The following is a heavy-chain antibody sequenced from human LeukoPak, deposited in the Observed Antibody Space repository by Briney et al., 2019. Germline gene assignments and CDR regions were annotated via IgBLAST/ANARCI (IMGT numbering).Heavy chain of an antibody. CDR3: ARAQYSGYDWTYYFDY. CDR1: GFTFSSYS. D-gene: IGHD5-12*01. Sequence: GGSLRLSCAASGFTFSSYSMNWVRQAPGKGLEWVSVIYSGGSTYYADSVKGRFTISRDNSKNTLYLQMNSLRAEDTAVYYCARAQYSGYDWTYYFDYWGQGTLVTVSS. J-gene: IGHJ4*02. CDR2: IYSGGST. V-gene: IGHV3-53*01.